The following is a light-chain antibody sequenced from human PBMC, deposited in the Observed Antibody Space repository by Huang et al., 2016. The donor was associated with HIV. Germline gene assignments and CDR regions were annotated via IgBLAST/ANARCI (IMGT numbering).Light chain of an antibody. CDR3: HQYNIWPPWT. V-gene: IGKV3-15*01. Sequence: EVVMTQSPGTLSVSPGERATLSCRASQNVGSKLAWYQQKPGQAPWLLIFGASTRADDLPDRFSGSGSGTYFTLTITSLQSEDFAVYYCHQYNIWPPWTFGQGTKVEIK. J-gene: IGKJ1*01. CDR2: GAS. CDR1: QNVGSK.